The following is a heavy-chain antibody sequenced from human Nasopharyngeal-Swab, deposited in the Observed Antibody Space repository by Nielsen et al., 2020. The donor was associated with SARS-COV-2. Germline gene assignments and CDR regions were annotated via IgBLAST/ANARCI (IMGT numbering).Heavy chain of an antibody. CDR2: IRSKAYGGTT. J-gene: IGHJ4*02. Sequence: SLRLSCTASGFTFGDYAMSWFRQAPGKGLEWVGFIRSKAYGGTTEYAASVKGRFTISRDDSKSIAYLQMNSLKTEDTAVYYCTRADVRPAGSGSYYEYPDYWGQGTLVTVSS. CDR1: GFTFGDYA. V-gene: IGHV3-49*03. D-gene: IGHD1-26*01. CDR3: TRADVRPAGSGSYYEYPDY.